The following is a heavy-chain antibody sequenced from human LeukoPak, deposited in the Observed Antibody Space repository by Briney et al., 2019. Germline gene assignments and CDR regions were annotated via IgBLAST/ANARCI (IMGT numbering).Heavy chain of an antibody. CDR2: IRGSGGST. CDR1: GFTFSSYA. J-gene: IGHJ5*02. CDR3: AKDRAISGSYYKNWFDP. D-gene: IGHD3-10*01. V-gene: IGHV3-23*01. Sequence: PGGSLRLSCAASGFTFSSYAMSWVRQAPGKGLEWVSAIRGSGGSTYYADSVKGRFTISRDNSKNTLYLQMNSLRAEDTAVYYCAKDRAISGSYYKNWFDPWGQGTLVTVSS.